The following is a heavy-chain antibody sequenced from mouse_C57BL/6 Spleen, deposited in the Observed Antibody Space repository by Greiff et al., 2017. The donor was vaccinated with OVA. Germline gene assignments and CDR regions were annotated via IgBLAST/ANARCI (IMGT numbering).Heavy chain of an antibody. D-gene: IGHD1-1*01. CDR2: IDPEDGNT. Sequence: EVKLVESGAELVRPGASVKLSCTASGFNIKDYYMYWVKERPEQGLEWIGGIDPEDGNTEYAPKFQGKAIMTADTSSNTAYLQFSSLTSEDTAVYYCTMGSRSWYFDVWGTGTTVTVSS. CDR1: GFNIKDYY. V-gene: IGHV14-1*01. CDR3: TMGSRSWYFDV. J-gene: IGHJ1*03.